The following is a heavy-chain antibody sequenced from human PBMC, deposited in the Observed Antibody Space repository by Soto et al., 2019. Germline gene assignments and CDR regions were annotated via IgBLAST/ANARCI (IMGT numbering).Heavy chain of an antibody. D-gene: IGHD6-19*01. V-gene: IGHV3-23*01. CDR1: GFTFSSYA. J-gene: IGHJ6*03. CDR2: ISGSGGST. Sequence: GGSLRLSCAASGFTFSSYAMSWVRQAPGKGLEWVSAISGSGGSTYYADSVKGRFTISRDNSKNTLYLQMNSLRAEDTAVYYCAKAGSPSSGWYEASGYYYYMDVWGKGTTVTVSS. CDR3: AKAGSPSSGWYEASGYYYYMDV.